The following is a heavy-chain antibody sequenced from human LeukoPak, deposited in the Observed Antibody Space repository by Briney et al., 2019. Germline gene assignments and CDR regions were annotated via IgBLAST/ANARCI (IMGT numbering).Heavy chain of an antibody. V-gene: IGHV1-2*02. D-gene: IGHD2-15*01. CDR1: GYTITGYY. CDR2: INPKSGGT. Sequence: ASVKVPCKASGYTITGYYVHWVRQAPGQGLEWMGWINPKSGGTDCAQKFQGRVTMTRDTSISTAYMELTRLTADDTAVYYCASTACSGNCYFDYWGQGTLVTVSS. CDR3: ASTACSGNCYFDY. J-gene: IGHJ4*02.